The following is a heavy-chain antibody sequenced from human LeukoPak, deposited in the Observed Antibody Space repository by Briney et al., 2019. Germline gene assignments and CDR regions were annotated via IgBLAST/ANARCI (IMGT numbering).Heavy chain of an antibody. D-gene: IGHD3-3*01. CDR1: GGSISSSSYY. J-gene: IGHJ4*02. V-gene: IGHV4-39*01. CDR3: ARLGYYDFWIDY. Sequence: PSETLSLTCTVSGGSISSSSYYWGWIRQPPGKGLEWIGSIYYSGITYYNPSLKSRVTISVDTSKNQFSLKLSSVTAADTAVYYCARLGYYDFWIDYWGQGTLVTVSS. CDR2: IYYSGIT.